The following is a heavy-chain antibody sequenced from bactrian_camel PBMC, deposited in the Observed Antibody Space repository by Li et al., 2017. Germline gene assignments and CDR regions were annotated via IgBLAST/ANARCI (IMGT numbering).Heavy chain of an antibody. CDR2: ITSLPSLFRAA. Sequence: HVQLVESGGGSVQAGGSLRLSCAASGYTYNRNCMAWFRQAPGKEVEWVAGITSLPSLFRAASYADSVKGRFTISRDNDKNTVYLQMNSLRPEDTAMDYCATELEATHCSGGPEDHWGYYNMDYWGKGTQVTVS. CDR1: GYTYNRNC. V-gene: IGHV3S6*01. D-gene: IGHD7*01. J-gene: IGHJ7*01.